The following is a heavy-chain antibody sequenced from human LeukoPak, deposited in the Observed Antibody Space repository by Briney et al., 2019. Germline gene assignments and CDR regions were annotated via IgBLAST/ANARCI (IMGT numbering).Heavy chain of an antibody. CDR2: LNPSSGHT. V-gene: IGHV1-46*01. J-gene: IGHJ5*02. CDR1: GNILSRHN. CDR3: ARDSVAASNWFDP. D-gene: IGHD6-25*01. Sequence: ASVKVSCKASGNILSRHNMHWVRQAPGQGLEWMGILNPSSGHTSYAQKFQGRITMTRDMSTSTVYMELSSLRSEDTAVYYCARDSVAASNWFDPWGQGTLVTVSS.